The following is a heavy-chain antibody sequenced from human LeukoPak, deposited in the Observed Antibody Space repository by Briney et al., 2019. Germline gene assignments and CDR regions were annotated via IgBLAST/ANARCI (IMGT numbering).Heavy chain of an antibody. V-gene: IGHV1-2*02. J-gene: IGHJ2*01. Sequence: ASVKVSCKASGYTFTGYYMHWVRQAPGQGLEWMGWINPNSGGTNYAQKFQGRVTMTRDTSISTAYMELSSLRSEDTALYYCARHYLGAYQWYFDLWGRGTLVTVSS. CDR1: GYTFTGYY. D-gene: IGHD3-16*01. CDR2: INPNSGGT. CDR3: ARHYLGAYQWYFDL.